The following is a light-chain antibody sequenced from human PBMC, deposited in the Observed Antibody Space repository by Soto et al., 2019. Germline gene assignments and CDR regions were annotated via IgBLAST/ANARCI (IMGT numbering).Light chain of an antibody. J-gene: IGKJ1*01. CDR2: AAS. CDR3: LLDFSYFWA. Sequence: IQLTQYPSSLYASVGDRVTITCRASQAIRTALGWYQQKPGKVPKLLIYAASILQSGVPSRFSGSGSGTDFTLTISSLQPEDFATYYCLLDFSYFWAFGQGTKADI. CDR1: QAIRTA. V-gene: IGKV1-6*01.